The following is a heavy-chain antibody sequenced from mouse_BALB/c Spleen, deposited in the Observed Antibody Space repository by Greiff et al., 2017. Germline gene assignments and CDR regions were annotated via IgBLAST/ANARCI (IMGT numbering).Heavy chain of an antibody. J-gene: IGHJ4*01. CDR1: GFTFSSYA. D-gene: IGHD1-1*01. V-gene: IGHV5-9-4*01. CDR3: ARETYYYGSSFYAMDY. Sequence: EVQGVESGGGLVKPGGSLKLSCAASGFTFSSYAMSWVRQSPEKRLEWVAEISSGGSYTYYPDTVTGRFTISRDNAKNTLYLEMSSLRSEDTAMYYCARETYYYGSSFYAMDYWGQGTSVTVSS. CDR2: ISSGGSYT.